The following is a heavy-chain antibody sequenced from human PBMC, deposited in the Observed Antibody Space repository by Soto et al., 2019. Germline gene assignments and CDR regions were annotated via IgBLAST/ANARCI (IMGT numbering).Heavy chain of an antibody. CDR1: GFTVSSNY. D-gene: IGHD2-8*01. CDR3: ASPSSEIPNGAFDI. Sequence: GGSLRLSCAASGFTVSSNYMSWVRQAPGKGLEWVSVIYSGGSTYYADSVKGLFTTSRDNSKNTLYLQMNSLRAEDTAVYYCASPSSEIPNGAFDIWGQGTMVTVSS. J-gene: IGHJ3*02. V-gene: IGHV3-53*01. CDR2: IYSGGST.